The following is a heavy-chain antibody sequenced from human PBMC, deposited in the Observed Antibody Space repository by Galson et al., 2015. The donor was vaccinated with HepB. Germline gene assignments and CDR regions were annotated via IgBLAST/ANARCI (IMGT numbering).Heavy chain of an antibody. CDR1: GYKFTSYY. J-gene: IGHJ4*02. CDR3: ARGVLLWDGPDY. Sequence: SEKVSCKASGYKFTSYYMHWVRQAPGQGLEWMGIINPSGGSTDYAQKFRGRPTMTRDTSTSTVFMELSSLRSEDTAVYHCARGVLLWDGPDYWGQGTLVTVSS. V-gene: IGHV1-46*01. CDR2: INPSGGST. D-gene: IGHD3-10*01.